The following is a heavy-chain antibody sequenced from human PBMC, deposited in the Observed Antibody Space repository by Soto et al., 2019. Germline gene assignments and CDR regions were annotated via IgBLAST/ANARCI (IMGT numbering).Heavy chain of an antibody. CDR2: ISGSGTIT. Sequence: EVQLLESGGGLVQPGGSLRLSCAASGFPFSSRAMSWVRQAPGKGLEWVSAISGSGTITYYADSVKGRFTISRDTSKNTLYLQRNSLRADDTAVYYCAEWARHCSGADCRAWGQGTLVTVSS. D-gene: IGHD2-15*01. V-gene: IGHV3-23*01. J-gene: IGHJ5*02. CDR1: GFPFSSRA. CDR3: AEWARHCSGADCRA.